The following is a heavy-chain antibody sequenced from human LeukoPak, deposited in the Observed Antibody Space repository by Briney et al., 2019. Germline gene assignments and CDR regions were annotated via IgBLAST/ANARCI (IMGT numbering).Heavy chain of an antibody. J-gene: IGHJ3*02. Sequence: SETLSLTCTVSGDSMNTYYWSWIRQSPGKGLEWIGYIYDSGITDYNPSLKSRVTISVDTSKNQFSLKLRSVTAADAAVYYCARDGRYYYDSSGYYYLDAFDIWGQGTMVTVSS. CDR2: IYDSGIT. CDR3: ARDGRYYYDSSGYYYLDAFDI. CDR1: GDSMNTYY. V-gene: IGHV4-59*01. D-gene: IGHD3-22*01.